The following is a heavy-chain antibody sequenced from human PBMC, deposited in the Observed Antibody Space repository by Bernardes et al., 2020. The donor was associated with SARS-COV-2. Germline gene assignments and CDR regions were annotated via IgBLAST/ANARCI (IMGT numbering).Heavy chain of an antibody. CDR3: ARVGNYYDSSGYYYVWYFDL. J-gene: IGHJ2*01. CDR1: GGSISSYY. Sequence: GSLRLSCAASGGSISSYYWSWIRQPAGKGLEWIGRIYTSGSTNYNPSLKSRVTMSVDTSKNQFSLKLSSVTAADTAVYYCARVGNYYDSSGYYYVWYFDLWGRGTLVTVSS. CDR2: IYTSGST. V-gene: IGHV4-4*07. D-gene: IGHD3-22*01.